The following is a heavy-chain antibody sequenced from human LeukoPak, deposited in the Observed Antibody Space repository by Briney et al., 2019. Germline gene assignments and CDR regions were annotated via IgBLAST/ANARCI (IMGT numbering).Heavy chain of an antibody. V-gene: IGHV4-39*01. J-gene: IGHJ4*02. D-gene: IGHD1-14*01. CDR2: IYYRGTT. CDR3: ARRVRSADHRCDF. CDR1: GGSISSSTYY. Sequence: SESLSLTCTVSGGSISSSTYYWGWIRQPPGKGLEWIGTIYYRGTTYYNPSLKSRVTISVDTSKNQFSLQVTSVTAADTAVYYCARRVRSADHRCDFWGQGTLVTVSS.